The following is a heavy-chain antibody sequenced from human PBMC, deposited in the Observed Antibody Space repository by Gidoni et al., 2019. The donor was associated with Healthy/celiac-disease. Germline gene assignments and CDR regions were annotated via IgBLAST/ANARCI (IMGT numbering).Heavy chain of an antibody. CDR3: ARGETHYYGSGSYYKQRDQSYYYYGMDV. V-gene: IGHV1-69*01. CDR2: IIPIFGTA. J-gene: IGHJ6*02. Sequence: QVQLVQSGAEVKKPGSSVKVSCKASGGTFSSYAISWVRQAPGQGLEWMGGIIPIFGTANYAQKLQGRVTITADESTSTAYMELSSLRSEDTAVYYCARGETHYYGSGSYYKQRDQSYYYYGMDVWGQGTTVTVSS. D-gene: IGHD3-10*01. CDR1: GGTFSSYA.